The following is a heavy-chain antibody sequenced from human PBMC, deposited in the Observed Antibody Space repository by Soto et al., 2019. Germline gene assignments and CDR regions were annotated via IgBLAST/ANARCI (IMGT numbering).Heavy chain of an antibody. CDR3: AKDRLAGNFDY. CDR2: IKSETDGGTT. Sequence: GGSLRLSCAASGFPFSNAWMSWVRQAPGEGLEWVARIKSETDGGTTDYGAPVEGRFTISRDDSKNTLYLQMSSLRVEDTAVYYCAKDRLAGNFDYWGQGTQVTVSS. CDR1: GFPFSNAW. V-gene: IGHV3-15*01. J-gene: IGHJ4*02.